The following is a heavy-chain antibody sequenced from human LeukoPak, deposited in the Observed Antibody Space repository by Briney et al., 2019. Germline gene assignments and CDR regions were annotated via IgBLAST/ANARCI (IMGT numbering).Heavy chain of an antibody. CDR1: GYNFVSYY. D-gene: IGHD5-12*01. Sequence: ASVKVSCKASGYNFVSYYLHWVRQAPGQGLEWMAWIDPYTGNTHYAQKFQGRITVTRDTSLSTTYMELNWLTSDDTALYYCAREYSASEHWGQGTLVTLSS. CDR2: IDPYTGNT. V-gene: IGHV1-2*02. CDR3: AREYSASEH. J-gene: IGHJ1*01.